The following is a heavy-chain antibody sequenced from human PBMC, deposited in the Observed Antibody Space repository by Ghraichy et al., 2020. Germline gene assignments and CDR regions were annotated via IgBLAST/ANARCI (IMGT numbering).Heavy chain of an antibody. V-gene: IGHV3-53*01. D-gene: IGHD3-10*01. CDR1: GFTVSSNH. CDR3: ARGQVRGPRFDY. CDR2: VYSGGST. J-gene: IGHJ4*02. Sequence: GGSLRLSCAASGFTVSSNHMSWVRQAPGKGLEWVSVVYSGGSTYYADSVKGRFTMSRDTSKNTLYLQMNSLRAEDTAVYYCARGQVRGPRFDYWGQGTLVTVSS.